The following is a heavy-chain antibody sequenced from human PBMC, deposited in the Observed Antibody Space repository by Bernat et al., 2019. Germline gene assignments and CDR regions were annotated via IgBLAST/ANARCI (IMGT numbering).Heavy chain of an antibody. Sequence: QLHLQESGPGLVKPSETLSLTCTFSGGSISSSSYYWGWIRQPPGKGSEWIGSIYYSGITYYNPTLKSRVTISLDTAIKRYSLTLSSVTAADTAMYSCASGINPVSLGEGTLVTDSS. V-gene: IGHV4-39*01. CDR3: ASGINPVS. J-gene: IGHJ5*01. CDR2: IYYSGIT. D-gene: IGHD1-26*01. CDR1: GGSISSSSYY.